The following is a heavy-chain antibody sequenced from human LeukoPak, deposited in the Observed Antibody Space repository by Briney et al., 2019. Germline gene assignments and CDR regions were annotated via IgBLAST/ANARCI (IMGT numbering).Heavy chain of an antibody. CDR3: VRDMEPLRCFDT. J-gene: IGHJ4*02. V-gene: IGHV3-23*01. D-gene: IGHD3-3*01. CDR1: GFIFSRHA. CDR2: ISKNTVDT. Sequence: GGSLRLSCTGSGFIFSRHAVSWVRQAPGKGLEWVSAISKNTVDTYYADSVKGRLTISRDSSKNTVYLQMNSLRAEDTAVYYCVRDMEPLRCFDTWGQGTLVTVSS.